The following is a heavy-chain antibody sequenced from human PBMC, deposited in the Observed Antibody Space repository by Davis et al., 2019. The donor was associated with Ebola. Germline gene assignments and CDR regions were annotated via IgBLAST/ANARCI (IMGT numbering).Heavy chain of an antibody. CDR3: ARGAEYSSSSGGDY. V-gene: IGHV1-3*01. Sequence: ASVKVSCKASGYTFTSYAMHWVRQAPGQRLEWMGWINAGNGNTKYSQKFQGRVTITRDTSASTAYMELSSLRSEDTAMYYCARGAEYSSSSGGDYWGQGTLVTVSS. CDR2: INAGNGNT. J-gene: IGHJ4*02. CDR1: GYTFTSYA. D-gene: IGHD6-6*01.